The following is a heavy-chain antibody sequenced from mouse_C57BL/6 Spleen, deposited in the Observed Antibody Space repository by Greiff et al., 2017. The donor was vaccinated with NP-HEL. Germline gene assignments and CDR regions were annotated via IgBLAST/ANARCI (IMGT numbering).Heavy chain of an antibody. J-gene: IGHJ4*01. CDR1: GYAFSSYW. CDR2: IYPGDGDT. D-gene: IGHD2-5*01. V-gene: IGHV1-80*01. CDR3: ARFYYSNSNYAMDY. Sequence: QVQLQQSGAELVKPGASVKISCKASGYAFSSYWMNWVMQRPGKGLEWIGQIYPGDGDTNYNGKFKGKATLTADKSSSTAYMQLSSLTSEDSAVYFCARFYYSNSNYAMDYWGQGTSVTVSS.